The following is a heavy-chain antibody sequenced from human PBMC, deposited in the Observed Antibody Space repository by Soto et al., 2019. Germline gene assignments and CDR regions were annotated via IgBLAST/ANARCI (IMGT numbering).Heavy chain of an antibody. CDR3: ARSVLEYSSSWYYWFDP. V-gene: IGHV4-34*01. J-gene: IGHJ5*02. Sequence: PSETLSLTCAVYGVSFSDFYWSWIRQPPGKGLEWIGEINHSGSTNYNPSLKSRVTISVDTSKSQFSLKLSSVTAADTAVYYCARSVLEYSSSWYYWFDPWGQGTLVTVSS. CDR2: INHSGST. D-gene: IGHD6-13*01. CDR1: GVSFSDFY.